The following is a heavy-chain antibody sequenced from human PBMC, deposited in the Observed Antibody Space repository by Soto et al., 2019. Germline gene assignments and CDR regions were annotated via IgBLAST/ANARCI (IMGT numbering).Heavy chain of an antibody. CDR3: ARDPSEGRVGNWFES. CDR1: GFTFSRYG. D-gene: IGHD2-2*01. V-gene: IGHV3-21*06. J-gene: IGHJ5*01. CDR2: ISSSTSYV. Sequence: GSLRLSCAASGFTFSRYGMNWLRQAPGKGLEWVASISSSTSYVYYADSVKGRFSTSRDNAKNILYLEMYALRTEDTAVYYCARDPSEGRVGNWFESWGQGTLVTVSS.